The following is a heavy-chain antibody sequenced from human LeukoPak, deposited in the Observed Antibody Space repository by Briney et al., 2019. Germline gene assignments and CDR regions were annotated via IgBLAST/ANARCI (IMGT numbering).Heavy chain of an antibody. Sequence: SETLSLTCTVSGGSISSYYWSWIRQPAGKGLEWIGRIYTSGSTNYNPSLKSRVTMSVDTSKNQFSLKLSSVTAADTAVCYCAGSSWRENWFDPWGQGTLVSVSS. CDR1: GGSISSYY. J-gene: IGHJ5*02. CDR3: AGSSWRENWFDP. V-gene: IGHV4-4*07. CDR2: IYTSGST. D-gene: IGHD6-13*01.